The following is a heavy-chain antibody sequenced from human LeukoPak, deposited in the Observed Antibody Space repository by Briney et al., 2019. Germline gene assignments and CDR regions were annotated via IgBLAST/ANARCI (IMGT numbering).Heavy chain of an antibody. CDR1: GVTFSSYA. J-gene: IGHJ6*04. Sequence: GGSLRLSCAASGVTFSSYAMRWVRQAPGKGLEYVSAISSNGGSTYYANSVKGRFTISRDNSKNTLYLQLGSLRGEDMAVYYCASSYDFWSGPDVWGKGTTVTVSS. D-gene: IGHD3-3*01. V-gene: IGHV3-64*01. CDR3: ASSYDFWSGPDV. CDR2: ISSNGGST.